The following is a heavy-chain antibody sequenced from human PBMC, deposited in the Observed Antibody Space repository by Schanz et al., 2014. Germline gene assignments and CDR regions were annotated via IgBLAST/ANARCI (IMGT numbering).Heavy chain of an antibody. CDR1: GFTFSDYW. CDR2: INHDGSVK. V-gene: IGHV3-7*01. J-gene: IGHJ5*02. CDR3: TREYLGYSSGFDP. Sequence: VQLVESGGGMVLPGTSLRLSCAASGFTFSDYWMSWVRQAPGKGLEWVANINHDGSVKGYLASVKGRVTISRDNAKNSLYLQMNSLRVEDTAVYYCTREYLGYSSGFDPWGQGTLVTVSS. D-gene: IGHD6-19*01.